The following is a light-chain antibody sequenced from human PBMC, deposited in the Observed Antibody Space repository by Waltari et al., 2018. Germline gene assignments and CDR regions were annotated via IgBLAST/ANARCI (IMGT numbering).Light chain of an antibody. CDR3: QQYYDYQRS. V-gene: IGKV1-8*01. CDR2: AAS. J-gene: IGKJ1*01. CDR1: QSVRTY. Sequence: AIRMTQSPSSLSASTGDRVTLTCRASQSVRTYLAWYQQKPGKAPKLLIYAASTLQRGVPLRFSGSGSGTDFTLSISCLQSEDFATYYCQQYYDYQRSFGQGTKVEIK.